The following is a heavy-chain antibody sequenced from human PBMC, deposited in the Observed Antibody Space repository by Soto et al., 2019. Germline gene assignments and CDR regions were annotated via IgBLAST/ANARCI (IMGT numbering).Heavy chain of an antibody. V-gene: IGHV4-39*01. Sequence: TSETLSLTCTVSGGSISSSGYYWGWIRQPPGKGLEWIGSIYYSGSTYYNPSLKSRVTISVDTSKNQFSLKLSSVTAADTAVYYCARARSSSWYSYYYYYMDVWGKGTTVTVSS. D-gene: IGHD6-13*01. CDR3: ARARSSSWYSYYYYYMDV. CDR2: IYYSGST. J-gene: IGHJ6*03. CDR1: GGSISSSGYY.